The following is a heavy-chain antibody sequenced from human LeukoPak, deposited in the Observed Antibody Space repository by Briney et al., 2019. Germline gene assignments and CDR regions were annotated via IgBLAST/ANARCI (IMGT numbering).Heavy chain of an antibody. CDR3: ARDLANPVVAAKEFYYYYYMDV. D-gene: IGHD2-15*01. J-gene: IGHJ6*03. CDR2: IIPIFGTA. CDR1: GGTFSSYA. V-gene: IGHV1-69*05. Sequence: GASVKVSCKASGGTFSSYAISWVRQAPGQGLEWMGRIIPIFGTANYAQKFQGRVTITTDDSTSKAYMELSSLRSEDTAVYYCARDLANPVVAAKEFYYYYYMDVWGRGTTVTVSS.